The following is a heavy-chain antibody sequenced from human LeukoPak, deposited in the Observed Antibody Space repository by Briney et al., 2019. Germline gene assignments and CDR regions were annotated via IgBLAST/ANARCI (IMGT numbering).Heavy chain of an antibody. CDR3: ARLEDIVVVPAAVGWFDP. V-gene: IGHV4-39*01. J-gene: IGHJ5*02. D-gene: IGHD2-2*01. CDR2: IYYSGST. Sequence: KPSETLSLTCTVPGGSISSSSYYWGWIRQPPGKGLEWIGSIYYSGSTYYNPSLKSRVTISVDTSKNQFSLKLSSVTAADTAVYYCARLEDIVVVPAAVGWFDPWGQGTLVTVSS. CDR1: GGSISSSSYY.